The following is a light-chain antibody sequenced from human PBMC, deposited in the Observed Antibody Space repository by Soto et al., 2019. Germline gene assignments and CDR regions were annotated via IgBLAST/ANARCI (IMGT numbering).Light chain of an antibody. CDR3: QQYGSSPLQ. CDR1: QSVSCSY. Sequence: EIVLTQSPGTLSLSPGERATLSCRASQSVSCSYLAWYQQTPGQAPRLLIYGASSRATGIPVRFSGSGSGTDFTLTISRLEPEDVAVYYWQQYGSSPLQFGGGTKVEIK. CDR2: GAS. J-gene: IGKJ4*01. V-gene: IGKV3-20*01.